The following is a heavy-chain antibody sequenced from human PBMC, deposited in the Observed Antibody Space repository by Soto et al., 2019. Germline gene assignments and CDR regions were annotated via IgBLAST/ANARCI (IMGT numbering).Heavy chain of an antibody. CDR1: GFTFSSYA. CDR2: ISGSGGST. D-gene: IGHD6-13*01. J-gene: IGHJ4*02. V-gene: IGHV3-23*01. Sequence: GGSLRLSCAASGFTFSSYAMSWVRQAPGKGLEWVSAISGSGGSTYYSDSVKGRFTISRDNSKNTLYLQMSSLRAEDTAVYYCAKDPSSSWYFDYWGQGTLVTVSS. CDR3: AKDPSSSWYFDY.